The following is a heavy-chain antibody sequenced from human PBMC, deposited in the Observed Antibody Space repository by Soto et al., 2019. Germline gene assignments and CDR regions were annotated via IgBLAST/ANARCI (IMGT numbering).Heavy chain of an antibody. V-gene: IGHV1-69*01. D-gene: IGHD3-10*01. CDR1: GVSFNNNG. J-gene: IGHJ6*02. CDR2: VSPPFRTS. CDR3: ARVLYYGSGSYAPYGMDV. Sequence: QVQLVQSGAEVKKPGSSVKVSCKTSGVSFNNNGIGWVRQAPGQGLEWMGGVSPPFRTSNYARKFQGRISITADASTGTVNMELNSLTSEDTAQYYCARVLYYGSGSYAPYGMDVWGQGTTVTVSS.